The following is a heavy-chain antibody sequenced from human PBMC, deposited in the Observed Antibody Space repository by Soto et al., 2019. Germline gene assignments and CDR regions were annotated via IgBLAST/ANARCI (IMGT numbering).Heavy chain of an antibody. CDR1: GFSISTSGVG. J-gene: IGHJ4*02. D-gene: IGHD2-2*01. CDR2: IYWDDDK. V-gene: IGHV2-5*02. CDR3: AHSFYQLLHFDY. Sequence: SGPTMVNPTQTLTLTCTFSGFSISTSGVGVGWIRQPPGKALEWLTLIYWDDDKRYSPSLKSSLTITKDTSKNQVVLTITNMDPVDTATYYCAHSFYQLLHFDYWGQGTLVTVSS.